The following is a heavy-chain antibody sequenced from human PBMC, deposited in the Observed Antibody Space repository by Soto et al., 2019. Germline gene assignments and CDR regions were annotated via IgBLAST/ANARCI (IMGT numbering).Heavy chain of an antibody. D-gene: IGHD3-22*01. CDR1: GYNFNTYG. CDR2: ISGYNGYT. J-gene: IGHJ4*02. CDR3: ARDRDYSHTDADIDY. V-gene: IGHV1-18*01. Sequence: QVQLVQSGAEVRRPGASVRISCKTSGYNFNTYGIIWVRQTPGQGLEWMGWISGYNGYTKYAESLEDRVTLRTDPSTTTAVLELRILRSGDTARYFCARDRDYSHTDADIDYWGQGTLVSVSS.